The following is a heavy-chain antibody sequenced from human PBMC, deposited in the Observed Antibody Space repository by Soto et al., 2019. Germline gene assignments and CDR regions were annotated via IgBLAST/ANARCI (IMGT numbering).Heavy chain of an antibody. Sequence: QVTLKESGPVLVKPTETLTLTCTVSGFSLSNARMGVSWIRQPPGKALEWLAHIFSNDEKSYSTSLKSRLTISKDTSKSQVVLTMTNMDPVDTATYYCARILHYYDSSGYYSNWFDPWGQGTLVTVSS. CDR3: ARILHYYDSSGYYSNWFDP. CDR1: GFSLSNARMG. CDR2: IFSNDEK. D-gene: IGHD3-22*01. J-gene: IGHJ5*02. V-gene: IGHV2-26*01.